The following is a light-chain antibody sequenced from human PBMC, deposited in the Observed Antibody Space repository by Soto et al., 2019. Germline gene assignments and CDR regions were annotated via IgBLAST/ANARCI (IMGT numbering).Light chain of an antibody. CDR2: EVS. CDR3: SSYTRSSSVV. Sequence: QSALTQPASVSGSPGQSITISCTGTSSDAGGYKFVSWYQQHPGKAPKLILYEVSNRPSGVSNRFSGSKSGNTASLTISGLQAEDEADYYCSSYTRSSSVVFGGGTKLTVL. V-gene: IGLV2-14*01. CDR1: SSDAGGYKF. J-gene: IGLJ2*01.